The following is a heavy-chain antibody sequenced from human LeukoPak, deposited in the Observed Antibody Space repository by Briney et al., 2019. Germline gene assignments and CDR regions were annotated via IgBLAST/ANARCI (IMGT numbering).Heavy chain of an antibody. CDR2: IYYSGST. CDR1: GGSISSSSYY. CDR3: ARKRSPGAFDI. J-gene: IGHJ3*02. Sequence: SETLSLTCTVSGGSISSSSYYWGWIRQPPGKGLEWIGSIYYSGSTYYNPSLKSRVTISVDTSKNQFSLKLSSVTAADTAVYYCARKRSPGAFDIWGQGTMVTVSS. V-gene: IGHV4-39*01.